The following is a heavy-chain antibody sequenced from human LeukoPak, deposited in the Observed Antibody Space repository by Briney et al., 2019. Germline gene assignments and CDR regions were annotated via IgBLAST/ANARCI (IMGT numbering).Heavy chain of an antibody. CDR1: GFTLSSYD. CDR2: IATAGDT. V-gene: IGHV3-13*01. D-gene: IGHD7-27*01. Sequence: GGSLRLSCAASGFTLSSYDIHWVRQPTGKGLEGVSAIATAGDTFYSASVKGRFTISRENAKHSLYLQMNSLRVGDTAVYYCTRGGDGFDPWGQGTLVTVSS. CDR3: TRGGDGFDP. J-gene: IGHJ5*02.